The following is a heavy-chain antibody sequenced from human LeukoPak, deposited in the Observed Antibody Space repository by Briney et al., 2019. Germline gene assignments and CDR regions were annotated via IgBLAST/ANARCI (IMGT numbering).Heavy chain of an antibody. Sequence: PAGGSLRLSCAASGFTFSSYGMHWVRQAPGKGLEWVAFIRCDGSNKYYADSVKGRFTISRDNSKNTLYLQMNSLRAEDTAVYYCVEICGSGSYPCWGQGTLVTVSS. V-gene: IGHV3-30*02. J-gene: IGHJ4*02. CDR1: GFTFSSYG. CDR3: VEICGSGSYPC. D-gene: IGHD3-10*01. CDR2: IRCDGSNK.